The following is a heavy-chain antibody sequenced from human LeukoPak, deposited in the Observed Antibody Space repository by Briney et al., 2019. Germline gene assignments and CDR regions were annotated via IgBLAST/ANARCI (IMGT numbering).Heavy chain of an antibody. V-gene: IGHV3-48*02. Sequence: GGSLRLSCAASGFALSTYSMNWVRQPPGQGLTWVASISLNSAAIYYADSVKGRFTISRDNAKNSLYLQMNSLRDEDTAVYYCARDKRDSSGYYTPTFFDHWGQGTLVTVSS. J-gene: IGHJ4*02. CDR3: ARDKRDSSGYYTPTFFDH. D-gene: IGHD3-22*01. CDR2: ISLNSAAI. CDR1: GFALSTYS.